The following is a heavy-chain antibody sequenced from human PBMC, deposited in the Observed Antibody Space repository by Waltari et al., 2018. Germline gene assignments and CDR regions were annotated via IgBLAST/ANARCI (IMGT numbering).Heavy chain of an antibody. V-gene: IGHV4-59*01. CDR2: IYYGG. Sequence: QVQLQESGPGLVKPSATLSPTCTVSGGSSSSYYWSWIRQPPGKGLEWIGYIYYGGSTISVDTSKNQFSLKLSSVTAADTAVYYCARERCSGGSCYCDYWGQGTLVTVSS. CDR1: GGSSSSYY. D-gene: IGHD2-15*01. CDR3: ARERCSGGSCYCDY. J-gene: IGHJ4*02.